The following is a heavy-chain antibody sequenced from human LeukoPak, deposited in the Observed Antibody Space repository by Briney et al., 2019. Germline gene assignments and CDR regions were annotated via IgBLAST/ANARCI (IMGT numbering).Heavy chain of an antibody. Sequence: SETLSLTCTVSGGSISSYYWSWIRQPAGKGLEWIGRIYTSGSTNYNPSLKSRVTISVDTSKNQFSLKLSSVTAADTAVYYCARGGRRWLQFTNWFDPWGQGTLVTVSS. V-gene: IGHV4-4*07. CDR1: GGSISSYY. D-gene: IGHD5-24*01. CDR3: ARGGRRWLQFTNWFDP. J-gene: IGHJ5*02. CDR2: IYTSGST.